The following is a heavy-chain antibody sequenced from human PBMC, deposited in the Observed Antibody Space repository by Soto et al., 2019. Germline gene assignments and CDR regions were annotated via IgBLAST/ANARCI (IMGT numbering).Heavy chain of an antibody. CDR1: GYTFTSYA. CDR2: VDTGNGNT. Sequence: ASVKVSCKASGYTFTSYAIHWVRQARGQSLEWMGWVDTGNGNTKYSQKFQGRVTITRDTYANTADMERSSLRSEDTAVYYCARDAKWDPRGVEAQQDDYCDYWGQGTLVTVSS. CDR3: ARDAKWDPRGVEAQQDDYCDY. D-gene: IGHD1-26*01. V-gene: IGHV1-3*04. J-gene: IGHJ4*02.